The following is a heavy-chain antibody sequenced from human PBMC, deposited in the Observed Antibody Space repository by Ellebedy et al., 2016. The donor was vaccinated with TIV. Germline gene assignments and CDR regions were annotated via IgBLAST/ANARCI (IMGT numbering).Heavy chain of an antibody. Sequence: SETLSLTXALFGGSFSGYSWSWTRQPPGKGLEWIEEINHSGSTNYNPSLKSRVTISVDTSKNQFSLKLSSVTAADTAVYYCARGGYQLLWVGYYYYMDFWGKGTTVTVSS. D-gene: IGHD2-2*01. V-gene: IGHV4-34*01. CDR3: ARGGYQLLWVGYYYYMDF. J-gene: IGHJ6*03. CDR2: INHSGST. CDR1: GGSFSGYS.